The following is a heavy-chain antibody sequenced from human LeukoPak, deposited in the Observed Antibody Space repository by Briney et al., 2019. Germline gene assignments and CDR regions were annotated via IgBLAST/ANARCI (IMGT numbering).Heavy chain of an antibody. CDR1: GFTFSDYS. CDR3: ARDPSGSSSWVRFDY. CDR2: INSDGKTT. Sequence: GGSLRLSCAASGFTFSDYSMNWVRQAPGKGLEDLSYINSDGKTTWYADSVKGRFTISRDNSKNTLYLQMNSLRAEDTAVYYCARDPSGSSSWVRFDYWGQGTLVTVSS. V-gene: IGHV3-48*01. D-gene: IGHD6-13*01. J-gene: IGHJ4*02.